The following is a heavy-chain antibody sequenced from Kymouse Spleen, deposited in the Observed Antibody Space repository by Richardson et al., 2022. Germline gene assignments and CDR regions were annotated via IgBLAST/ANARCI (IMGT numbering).Heavy chain of an antibody. D-gene: IGHD3-9*01. CDR1: GGSFSGYY. CDR2: INHSGST. J-gene: IGHJ5*02. V-gene: IGHV4-34*01. Sequence: QVQLQQWGAGLLKPSETLSLTCAVYGGSFSGYYWSWIRQPPGKGLEWIGEINHSGSTNYNPSLKSRVTISVDTSKNQFSLKLSSVTAADTAVYYCARLYYDILTGYYKGNWFDPWGQGTLVTVSS. CDR3: ARLYYDILTGYYKGNWFDP.